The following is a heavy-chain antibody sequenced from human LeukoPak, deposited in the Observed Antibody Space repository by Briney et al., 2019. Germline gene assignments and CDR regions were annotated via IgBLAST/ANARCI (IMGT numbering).Heavy chain of an antibody. J-gene: IGHJ4*02. D-gene: IGHD6-13*01. CDR3: ARDEGSVPGTFDY. CDR1: GYTFTNYA. Sequence: ASVKVSCKASGYTFTNYAMNWLRQAPGQGLEWMGWISTHTGNPTYAQGFTGRFVFSLDTSVSTAYLQLSSLKADDTAAYYCARDEGSVPGTFDYWGQGTLVTVSS. CDR2: ISTHTGNP. V-gene: IGHV7-4-1*02.